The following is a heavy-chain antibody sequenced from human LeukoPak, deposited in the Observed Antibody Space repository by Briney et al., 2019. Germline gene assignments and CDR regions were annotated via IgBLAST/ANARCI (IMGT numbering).Heavy chain of an antibody. D-gene: IGHD4-11*01. Sequence: GGSLRLSCAACGFTVSSNYMSWVRQAPGKGLEWVSVIYSGGSTYYADSVKGRFTISRDNSKNTLYLQMNSLRAEDTAVYYCARGGYRNYALYYWGQGTLVTVSS. V-gene: IGHV3-53*01. J-gene: IGHJ4*02. CDR1: GFTVSSNY. CDR2: IYSGGST. CDR3: ARGGYRNYALYY.